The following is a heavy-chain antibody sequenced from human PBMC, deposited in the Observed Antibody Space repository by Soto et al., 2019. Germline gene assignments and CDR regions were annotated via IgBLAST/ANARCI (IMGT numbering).Heavy chain of an antibody. J-gene: IGHJ4*02. CDR3: ARGMTPPGAPAWYYFDS. Sequence: TLYLTCTVSGSSITGSSYWSWILPPAGKGLELIGRFSLSWTTIYNPSLSSRVTMSADVCNNKFSLRLTSVTAADTALYYCARGMTPPGAPAWYYFDSWGQGTLGTV. CDR2: FSLSWTT. D-gene: IGHD2-8*02. CDR1: GSSITGSSY. V-gene: IGHV4-4*07.